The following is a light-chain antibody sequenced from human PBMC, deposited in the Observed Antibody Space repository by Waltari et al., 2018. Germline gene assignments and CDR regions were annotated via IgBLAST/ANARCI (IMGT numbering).Light chain of an antibody. CDR1: SKDVGNQG. V-gene: IGLV10-54*04. CDR3: STWDNSLKTYI. J-gene: IGLJ1*01. Sequence: QAGLTQPPSVSRALRQTATLTCTGNSKDVGNQGAAWLQQHQGHPPKLLSDRDNRRPSGISERFSASRSGNTASQTITELQPEDEADYYCSTWDNSLKTYIFGTGTKVTVL. CDR2: RDN.